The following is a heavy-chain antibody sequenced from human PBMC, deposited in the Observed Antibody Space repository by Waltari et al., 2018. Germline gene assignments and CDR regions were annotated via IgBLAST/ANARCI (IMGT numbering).Heavy chain of an antibody. V-gene: IGHV4-39*01. CDR3: ARNPRGSYLGAQYFQH. Sequence: QLQLQESGPGLVKPSETLSLTCTVSGGSISSSSYYWGWIRQPPGKGLEWIGSIYYSGSTYYHPSLNSRVTISVDTSKNQFSLKLSSVTAADTAVYYCARNPRGSYLGAQYFQHWGQGTLVTVSS. CDR1: GGSISSSSYY. D-gene: IGHD1-26*01. CDR2: IYYSGST. J-gene: IGHJ1*01.